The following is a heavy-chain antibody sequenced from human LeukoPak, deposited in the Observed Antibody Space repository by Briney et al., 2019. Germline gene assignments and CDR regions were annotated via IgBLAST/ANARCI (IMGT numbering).Heavy chain of an antibody. D-gene: IGHD3-9*01. J-gene: IGHJ4*02. CDR1: GFTFGDYA. CDR2: IRSKAYGGTT. V-gene: IGHV3-49*04. Sequence: GGSLRLSCTASGFTFGDYAMSWVRQAPGKGLEWVGFIRSKAYGGTTEYAASVKGRSTISRDDSKSIAYLQMNSLKTEDTAVYYCTRSPWFLTGPDYYFDYWGQGTLVTVSS. CDR3: TRSPWFLTGPDYYFDY.